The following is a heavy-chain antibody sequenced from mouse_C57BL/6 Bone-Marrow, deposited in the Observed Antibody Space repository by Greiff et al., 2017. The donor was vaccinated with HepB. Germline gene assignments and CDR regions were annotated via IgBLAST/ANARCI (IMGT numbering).Heavy chain of an antibody. D-gene: IGHD1-1*01. Sequence: VQLQQPGAELVKPGASVKMSCKASGYTFTSYWITWVKQRPGQGLEWIGDIYPGSGSTNYNEKFKSKATLTVETSSSTAYMQLSSLTSEDSAVYYCARYYYGSSLWYFDVWGTGTTVTVSS. CDR1: GYTFTSYW. CDR2: IYPGSGST. CDR3: ARYYYGSSLWYFDV. J-gene: IGHJ1*03. V-gene: IGHV1-55*01.